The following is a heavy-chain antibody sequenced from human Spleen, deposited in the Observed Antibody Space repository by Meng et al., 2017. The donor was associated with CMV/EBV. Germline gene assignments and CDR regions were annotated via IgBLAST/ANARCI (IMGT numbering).Heavy chain of an antibody. Sequence: QVQLVQSGGEVKKPGASVKVSCKVSGYTLTELSMHWVRQAPGKGLEWMGGFDPEDGETIYAQKFQGRVTMTEDTSTDTAYMELSSLRSEDTAVYYCATYRIPLQVVVVITASFDYWGQGTLVTVSS. CDR2: FDPEDGET. CDR1: GYTLTELS. V-gene: IGHV1-24*01. CDR3: ATYRIPLQVVVVITASFDY. D-gene: IGHD3-22*01. J-gene: IGHJ4*02.